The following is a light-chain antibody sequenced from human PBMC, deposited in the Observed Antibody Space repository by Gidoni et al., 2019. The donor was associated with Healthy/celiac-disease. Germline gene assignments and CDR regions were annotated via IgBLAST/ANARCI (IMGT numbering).Light chain of an antibody. CDR2: AAS. CDR1: QSISSY. Sequence: DIQMTQSPSSLSASVGDRVTITCRASQSISSYLNWYQQKPGKAPKLLIYAASSLQSGVPSRFSGSGSWTDFTLTISSLQPEDFATYYCQQSYSTPTFGQXTKVEIK. V-gene: IGKV1-39*01. CDR3: QQSYSTPT. J-gene: IGKJ1*01.